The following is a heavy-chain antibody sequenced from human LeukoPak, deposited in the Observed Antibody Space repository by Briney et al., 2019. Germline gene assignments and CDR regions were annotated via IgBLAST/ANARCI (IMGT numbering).Heavy chain of an antibody. CDR1: GYTFTSYD. J-gene: IGHJ4*02. CDR3: AIQRYSSSSGDFDY. V-gene: IGHV1-8*01. CDR2: MNPNSGNT. Sequence: ASVKVSCKASGYTFTSYDINWVRQATGQGLEWMGWMNPNSGNTGYAQKFQGRVTMTRNTSISTAYMELSSLRPEDTAVYYCAIQRYSSSSGDFDYWGQGTLVTVSS. D-gene: IGHD6-6*01.